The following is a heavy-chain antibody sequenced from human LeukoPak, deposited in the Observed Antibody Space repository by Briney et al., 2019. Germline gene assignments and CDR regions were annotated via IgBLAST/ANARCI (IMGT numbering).Heavy chain of an antibody. V-gene: IGHV1-2*02. J-gene: IGHJ4*02. CDR2: INPNSGGT. Sequence: ASVTVSCKASGYTFTGYYMHWVRQAPGQGLEWMGWINPNSGGTNYAQKFQGRVTMTRDTSISTAYMELSRLRSDDSAVYYCARVDGYSSSRGDYWGQGTLVTVSS. CDR3: ARVDGYSSSRGDY. CDR1: GYTFTGYY. D-gene: IGHD6-13*01.